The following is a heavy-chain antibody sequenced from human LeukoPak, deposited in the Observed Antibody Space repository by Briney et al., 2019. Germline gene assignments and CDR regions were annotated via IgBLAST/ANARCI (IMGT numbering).Heavy chain of an antibody. Sequence: SETLSLTCTVSGGSISSYYWSWIRQPPGKGLEWIGEINHSGSTNYNPSLKSRVTISVDTSKNQFSLKLSSVTAADTAVYYCARGPRGYSYGFDYWGQGTLVTVSS. D-gene: IGHD5-18*01. J-gene: IGHJ4*02. V-gene: IGHV4-34*01. CDR1: GGSISSYY. CDR2: INHSGST. CDR3: ARGPRGYSYGFDY.